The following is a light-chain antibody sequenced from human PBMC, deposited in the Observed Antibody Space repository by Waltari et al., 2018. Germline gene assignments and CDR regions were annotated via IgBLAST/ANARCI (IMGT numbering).Light chain of an antibody. CDR2: DTS. CDR1: QDITIY. Sequence: DIQMTQSPSSLAASVGDRVTITCQASQDITIYLNWYQQKPGKAPKLLIYDTSKLETGFPSRFSGSGSSTHFTFTISSLQPEDIATYYCQVSFHFPLTFGGGTKLEIK. CDR3: QVSFHFPLT. V-gene: IGKV1-33*01. J-gene: IGKJ4*01.